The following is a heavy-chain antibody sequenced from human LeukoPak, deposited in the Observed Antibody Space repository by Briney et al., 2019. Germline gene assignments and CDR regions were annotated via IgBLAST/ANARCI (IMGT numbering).Heavy chain of an antibody. Sequence: GGSLRLSCAASGFTFSSYSMNWVRQAPGKGLEWVTSISSSSSYIYYADSVKGRFTISRDNAKNSLYLQMNSLRAEDTAVYYCARDFQLRWSRFDYWGRGTLVTVSS. D-gene: IGHD4-23*01. CDR2: ISSSSSYI. CDR3: ARDFQLRWSRFDY. V-gene: IGHV3-21*01. CDR1: GFTFSSYS. J-gene: IGHJ4*02.